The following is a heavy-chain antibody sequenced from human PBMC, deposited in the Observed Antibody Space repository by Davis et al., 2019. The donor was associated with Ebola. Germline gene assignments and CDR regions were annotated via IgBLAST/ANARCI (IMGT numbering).Heavy chain of an antibody. CDR2: IYYSGST. CDR3: ARADRYCTGGVCYWNYYYYYGMDV. J-gene: IGHJ6*02. CDR1: GGSISSYY. Sequence: SETLSLTCTVSGGSISSYYWSWIRQPPGKGLEWIGYIYYSGSTNYNPSLKSRVTISVDTSKNQFSLKLSSVTAADTAVYYCARADRYCTGGVCYWNYYYYYGMDVWGQGTTVTVSS. V-gene: IGHV4-59*12. D-gene: IGHD2-8*02.